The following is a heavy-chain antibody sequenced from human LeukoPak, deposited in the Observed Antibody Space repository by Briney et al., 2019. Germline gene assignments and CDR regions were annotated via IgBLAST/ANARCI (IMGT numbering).Heavy chain of an antibody. D-gene: IGHD3-22*01. V-gene: IGHV3-23*01. CDR1: GFTFSSYA. CDR2: ISGSGGST. Sequence: GGSLRLSCAASGFTFSSYAMSWVRQAPGKGLEWVSAISGSGGSTYYADSVKGRSTISRDNSKNTLYLQMNSLRAEDTAVYYCAGERYYYDSSGEGDYWGQGTLVTVSS. CDR3: AGERYYYDSSGEGDY. J-gene: IGHJ4*02.